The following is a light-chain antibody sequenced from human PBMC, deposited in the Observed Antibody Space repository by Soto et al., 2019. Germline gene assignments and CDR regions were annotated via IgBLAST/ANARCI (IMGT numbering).Light chain of an antibody. Sequence: LAQPASVSGSPGQSITLSCTGTSSDVGSYNYVSWYQQHPGKAPKLMIHDVSYRPSGVSNRFSGSKSGNTASLTISGLQAEDEADYYCSSYAGSFYVFGTGTKVTVL. CDR3: SSYAGSFYV. CDR1: SSDVGSYNY. CDR2: DVS. V-gene: IGLV2-14*03. J-gene: IGLJ1*01.